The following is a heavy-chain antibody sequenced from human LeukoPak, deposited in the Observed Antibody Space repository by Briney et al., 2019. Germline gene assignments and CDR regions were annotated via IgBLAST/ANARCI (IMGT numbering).Heavy chain of an antibody. D-gene: IGHD1-7*01. CDR1: GGTFSSYA. CDR2: IIPIFGTA. CDR3: AKGTRALLYYFDY. Sequence: ASVKVSCKASGGTFSSYAISWVRQAPGQGLEWMGGIIPIFGTANYAQKFQGRVTITADESTSTAYMELSSLRSEDTAVYYCAKGTRALLYYFDYWGQGTLVTVSS. J-gene: IGHJ4*02. V-gene: IGHV1-69*13.